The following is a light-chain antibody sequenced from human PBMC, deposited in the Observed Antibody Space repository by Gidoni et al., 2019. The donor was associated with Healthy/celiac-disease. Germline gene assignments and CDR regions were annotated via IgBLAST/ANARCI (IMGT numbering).Light chain of an antibody. CDR1: SSDVGGYNY. J-gene: IGLJ2*01. Sequence: QSALTQPASVAGSPGQSITISCTGTSSDVGGYNYVSWYQQHPGKAPKLMIYDVSNRPSGVSTRFSGSKSGTTASLTISGLQAEDEADYYCSSYTSSSLVFGGGTKLTVL. V-gene: IGLV2-14*01. CDR2: DVS. CDR3: SSYTSSSLV.